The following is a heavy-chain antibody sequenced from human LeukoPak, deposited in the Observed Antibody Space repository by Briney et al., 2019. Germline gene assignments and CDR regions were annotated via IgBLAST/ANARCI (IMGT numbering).Heavy chain of an antibody. Sequence: GGSLRLSCAASGFTFSSYGMHWVRQAPGKGLEWVAFIRYDGSNKYYADCVKGRFTISRDNSKNTLYLQMNSLRAEDTAVYYCAKGIIEVVVPAAISYWGQGTLVTVSS. CDR1: GFTFSSYG. J-gene: IGHJ4*02. CDR2: IRYDGSNK. V-gene: IGHV3-30*02. CDR3: AKGIIEVVVPAAISY. D-gene: IGHD2-2*02.